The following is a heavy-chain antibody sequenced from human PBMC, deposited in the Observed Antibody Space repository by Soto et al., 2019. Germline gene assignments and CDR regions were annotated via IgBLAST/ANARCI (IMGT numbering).Heavy chain of an antibody. D-gene: IGHD2-2*01. CDR2: IYYSGST. J-gene: IGHJ5*02. V-gene: IGHV4-30-4*01. CDR1: GGSISSGDYY. Sequence: SETQSLTCTVSGGSISSGDYYWSWIRQPPGKGLEWIGYIYYSGSTYYKPSLKSRITISVDTSKNQFSLKLSSVTAENTAVYYCARYPLSFIITSCYNWFDPWGQGTLVIVSS. CDR3: ARYPLSFIITSCYNWFDP.